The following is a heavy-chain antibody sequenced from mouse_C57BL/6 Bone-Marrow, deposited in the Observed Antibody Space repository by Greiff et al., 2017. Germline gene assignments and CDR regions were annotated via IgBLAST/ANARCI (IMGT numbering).Heavy chain of an antibody. Sequence: VQLQQSGAELARPGASVKLSCKASGYTFTSYGISWVKQRTGQGLEWIGEIYPRSGNTYYNEKFKGKATLTAEKSSSTAYMELRSLTSEDSAVYFCARCGYHGGFAYWGQGTLVTVSA. V-gene: IGHV1-81*01. CDR1: GYTFTSYG. CDR3: ARCGYHGGFAY. J-gene: IGHJ3*01. D-gene: IGHD2-2*01. CDR2: IYPRSGNT.